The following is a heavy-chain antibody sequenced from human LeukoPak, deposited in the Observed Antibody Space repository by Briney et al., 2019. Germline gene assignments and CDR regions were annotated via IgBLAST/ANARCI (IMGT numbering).Heavy chain of an antibody. D-gene: IGHD6-19*01. V-gene: IGHV3-30*18. Sequence: GRSLRLSCAASGFTFSSYDMHWVRQAPGKGLEWVTVISYDGSNKYYADSVKGRFTISRDNSKNTLYLQMNSLRAEDTAVYYCAKPRASGWYWAFDYWGQGTLVTVSS. J-gene: IGHJ4*02. CDR1: GFTFSSYD. CDR2: ISYDGSNK. CDR3: AKPRASGWYWAFDY.